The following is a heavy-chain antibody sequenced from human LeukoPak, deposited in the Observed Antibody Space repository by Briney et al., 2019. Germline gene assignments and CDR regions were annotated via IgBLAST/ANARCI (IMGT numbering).Heavy chain of an antibody. D-gene: IGHD1-26*01. CDR2: IYSGGST. Sequence: SGGSLRLSCAASGFTVSSNYMSWVREAPGEGVEWVSVIYSGGSTYYAGSVKGRFTISRDNSKNTLYLQMNSLRAEDTAVYYCARKQWELGAFDIWGQGTMVTVSS. V-gene: IGHV3-53*01. J-gene: IGHJ3*02. CDR1: GFTVSSNY. CDR3: ARKQWELGAFDI.